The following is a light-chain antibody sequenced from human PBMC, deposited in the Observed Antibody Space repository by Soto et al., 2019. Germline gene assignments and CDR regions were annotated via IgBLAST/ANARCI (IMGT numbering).Light chain of an antibody. J-gene: IGKJ5*01. CDR1: HTGNNNY. Sequence: EIVLTQSPGTLSLSPGERAILSCRASHTGNNNYLPWCQQKPGQAPRLLIYGASRRATGIPDRFSGSASGTDFTLTISRLEPEDFAVYFCQQYSDLPMTFGQGTRLEIK. CDR2: GAS. V-gene: IGKV3-20*01. CDR3: QQYSDLPMT.